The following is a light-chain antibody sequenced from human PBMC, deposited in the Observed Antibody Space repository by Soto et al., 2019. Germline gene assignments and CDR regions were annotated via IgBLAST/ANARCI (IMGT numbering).Light chain of an antibody. CDR2: EVT. CDR3: SIVTNTTTPLL. CDR1: TTDLSGHNY. J-gene: IGLJ3*02. V-gene: IGLV2-14*03. Sequence: QSALTQPASVSGSPGQSVTISCTGTTTDLSGHNYVSWYQQHPGRAPKLIIFEVTKRPSGVSSRFSGSKSGKSASLTISGLLADDEGDYYCSIVTNTTTPLLFGGGTKLTVL.